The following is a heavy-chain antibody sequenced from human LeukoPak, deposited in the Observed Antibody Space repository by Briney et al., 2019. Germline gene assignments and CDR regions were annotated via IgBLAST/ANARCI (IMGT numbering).Heavy chain of an antibody. D-gene: IGHD3-16*02. J-gene: IGHJ4*02. CDR3: AREAGYDYVWGSYRPYYFDY. CDR1: GGSISSGDYY. CDR2: INHSGST. V-gene: IGHV4-30-4*08. Sequence: PSQTLSLTCTVSGGSISSGDYYWSWIRQPPGKGLEWIGEINHSGSTNYNPSLKSRVTISVDTSKNQFSLKLSSVTAADTAVYYCAREAGYDYVWGSYRPYYFDYWGQGTLVTVSS.